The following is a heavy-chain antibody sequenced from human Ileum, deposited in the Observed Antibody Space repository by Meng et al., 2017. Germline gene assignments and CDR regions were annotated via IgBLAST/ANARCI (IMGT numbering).Heavy chain of an antibody. CDR1: SGPICHNSF. J-gene: IGHJ4*02. CDR3: ARHGGYSQDF. D-gene: IGHD4-23*01. CDR2: ISHSGSA. Sequence: VQLQGSGPAAAVPSVTSPIPCGCSSGPICHNSFWSWVRQPPGKGLEWIGQISHSGSAYYNPSLKSRVTMSVDKSKSQFSLMLTSVTAADTAIYYCARHGGYSQDFWGQGTLVTVSS. V-gene: IGHV4-4*02.